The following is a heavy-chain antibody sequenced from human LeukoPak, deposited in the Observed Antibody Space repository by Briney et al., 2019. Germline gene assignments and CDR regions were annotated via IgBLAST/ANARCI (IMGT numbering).Heavy chain of an antibody. Sequence: PGGSLRLSCAASGFTVSSNYMSWVRQAPGKGLEWVSIIYSGGSTYYADSVKGRFTISRDNSKNTLYLQMNSLRAEDTAVYYCARRYYYDSGGYYYDYWGQGTLVTVSS. J-gene: IGHJ4*02. V-gene: IGHV3-53*01. D-gene: IGHD3-22*01. CDR2: IYSGGST. CDR1: GFTVSSNY. CDR3: ARRYYYDSGGYYYDY.